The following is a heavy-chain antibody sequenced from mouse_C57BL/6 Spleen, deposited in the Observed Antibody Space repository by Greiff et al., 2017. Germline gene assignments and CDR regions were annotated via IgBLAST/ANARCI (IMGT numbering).Heavy chain of an antibody. Sequence: QVQLQQSGAELVRPGTSVKLSCKASGYTFTSSWMHWVKQRPGQGLEWIGVIDPSDSYTNYNQKFKGKATLTVDTSSSTAYMQLSSLTSEDSAVYYCARGNSLDYWGQGTTLTVSS. J-gene: IGHJ2*01. CDR2: IDPSDSYT. V-gene: IGHV1-59*01. CDR1: GYTFTSSW. CDR3: ARGNSLDY. D-gene: IGHD2-1*01.